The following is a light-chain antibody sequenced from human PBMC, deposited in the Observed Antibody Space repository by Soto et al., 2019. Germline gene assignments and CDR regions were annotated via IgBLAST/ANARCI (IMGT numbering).Light chain of an antibody. CDR2: DAS. J-gene: IGKJ1*01. CDR1: QSVSSY. V-gene: IGKV3-11*01. Sequence: EIVLTQSPATLSLSPGARAPLSCRASQSVSSYLAWYQQKPGQAPRLLIYDASNRATGVPARFSGSGSGTDFTLTISSLEPEDFALYYCQQRNNWPPITFGQGTKVDIK. CDR3: QQRNNWPPIT.